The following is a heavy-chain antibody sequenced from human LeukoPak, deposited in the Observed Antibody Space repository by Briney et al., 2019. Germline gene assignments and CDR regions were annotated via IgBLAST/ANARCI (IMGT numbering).Heavy chain of an antibody. CDR2: MNPNSGNT. D-gene: IGHD3-3*01. CDR3: AREQYDTWSRRGNFDS. Sequence: ASVKVSCKASGYTFTSYDINWVRQATGQGLEWMGWMNPNSGNTGYAQKFQGRVTMTRNTSISTAYMELSSLRSEDTAVFYCAREQYDTWSRRGNFDSWGQGTLVIVSS. CDR1: GYTFTSYD. J-gene: IGHJ4*02. V-gene: IGHV1-8*01.